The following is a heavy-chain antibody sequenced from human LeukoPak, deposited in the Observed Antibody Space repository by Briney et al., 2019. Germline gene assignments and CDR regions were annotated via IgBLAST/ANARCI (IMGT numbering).Heavy chain of an antibody. CDR2: IKQDGSEK. J-gene: IGHJ6*03. Sequence: GGSLRLSCAASGFTFSSYWMNWVRQAPGKGLEWVANIKQDGSEKYYVDSVKGRFTISRDNAKNSLYLQMNSLRAEDTAVYYCASSSPMGLYYYYYMDVWGKGTTVTISS. CDR3: ASSSPMGLYYYYYMDV. V-gene: IGHV3-7*01. CDR1: GFTFSSYW.